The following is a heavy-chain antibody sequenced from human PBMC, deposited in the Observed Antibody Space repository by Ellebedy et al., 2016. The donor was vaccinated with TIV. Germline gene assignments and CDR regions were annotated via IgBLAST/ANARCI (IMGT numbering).Heavy chain of an antibody. CDR3: AKLDLHGHYNGFDY. CDR1: EFTFSTYH. CDR2: FSYDGSNE. Sequence: GESLKISCAASEFTFSTYHMHWVRQAPGKGLEWVAAFSYDGSNEYYADSVKGRFTISRDSSKNTAYLQMNSLRDDDTAVYFCAKLDLHGHYNGFDYWGQGTLVTVSS. D-gene: IGHD3-9*01. V-gene: IGHV3-30*18. J-gene: IGHJ4*01.